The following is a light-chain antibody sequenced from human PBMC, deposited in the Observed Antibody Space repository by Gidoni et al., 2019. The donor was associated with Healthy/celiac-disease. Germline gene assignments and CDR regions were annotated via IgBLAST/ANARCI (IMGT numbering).Light chain of an antibody. J-gene: IGKJ5*01. Sequence: DLQMTQSPSSLSASVCDRVTITCQASQDISNHLNWYQQKPGKAPKILIYDASNLETGVPSSFSGSGSGTDLTITISSLQPEDIATYYCQQYDNLPAITFGQXTRLEIK. V-gene: IGKV1-33*01. CDR1: QDISNH. CDR3: QQYDNLPAIT. CDR2: DAS.